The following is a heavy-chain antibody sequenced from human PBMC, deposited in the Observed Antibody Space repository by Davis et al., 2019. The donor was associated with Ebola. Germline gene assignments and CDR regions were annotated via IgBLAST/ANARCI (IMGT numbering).Heavy chain of an antibody. CDR1: GFTFSSYW. V-gene: IGHV3-7*03. Sequence: GGSLRLSCAASGFTFSSYWMSWVCQAPGKGLEWVANIKQDGSEKYYVDSVKGRFTISRDNAKNSLYLQMNSLRAEDTAVYYCARDSHPRSGSYGRGDYWGQGTLVTVSS. CDR3: ARDSHPRSGSYGRGDY. CDR2: IKQDGSEK. J-gene: IGHJ4*02. D-gene: IGHD1-26*01.